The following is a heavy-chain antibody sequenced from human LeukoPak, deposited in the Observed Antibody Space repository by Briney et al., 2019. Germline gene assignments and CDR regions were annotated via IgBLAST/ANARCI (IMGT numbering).Heavy chain of an antibody. D-gene: IGHD3-10*01. CDR1: GGSFSGYY. J-gene: IGHJ4*02. CDR3: ARQRPYYYGSGRILDY. Sequence: SETLSLTCAVYGGSFSGYYWSWIRQPPGKGLEWIGEINHSGSTNYNPSLKSRVTISVDTSKNQFSLKLSSVTAADTAVYYCARQRPYYYGSGRILDYWGQGTLVTASS. V-gene: IGHV4-34*01. CDR2: INHSGST.